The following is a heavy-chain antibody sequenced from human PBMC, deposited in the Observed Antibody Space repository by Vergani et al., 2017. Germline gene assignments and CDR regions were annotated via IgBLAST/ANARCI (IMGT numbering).Heavy chain of an antibody. D-gene: IGHD1-26*01. CDR2: INSDGDST. CDR1: GFTFSNYW. J-gene: IGHJ6*03. CDR3: ARDGWELLDYFYYMDV. Sequence: VQLVESGGGLVQPGGSLRLSCTASGFTFSNYWMQWVRQPPGMGLMWVSRINSDGDSTSYADSVKGRFTISRDNAKNTLYLQMDSLRAEDTAVYYCARDGWELLDYFYYMDVWGKGP. V-gene: IGHV3-74*01.